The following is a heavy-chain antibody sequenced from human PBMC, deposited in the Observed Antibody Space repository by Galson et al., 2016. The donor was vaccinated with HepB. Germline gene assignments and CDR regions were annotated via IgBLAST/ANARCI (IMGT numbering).Heavy chain of an antibody. J-gene: IGHJ4*02. CDR2: INAGNGNT. V-gene: IGHV1-3*01. D-gene: IGHD1-26*01. Sequence: SVKVSCKASGYTFTSYIMHWVRQAPGQRHEWMGWINAGNGNTKYSQKFQARVTITRDTSASTAYMELSSLRSEDTAVFYCATIAGATTYWGQGTLVTVSS. CDR1: GYTFTSYI. CDR3: ATIAGATTY.